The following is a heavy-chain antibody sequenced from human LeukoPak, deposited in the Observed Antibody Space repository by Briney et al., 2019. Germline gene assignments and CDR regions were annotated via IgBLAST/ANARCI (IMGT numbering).Heavy chain of an antibody. CDR3: ARARYSSSPFDY. CDR1: GGSISSYY. CDR2: IYDSGST. J-gene: IGHJ4*02. D-gene: IGHD6-6*01. V-gene: IGHV4-59*01. Sequence: SETLSLTCTVSGGSISSYYWSWIQQPPGKGLEWIGYIYDSGSTNYKPSLKSRVTISVDTSKNQFSLKLSSVTAADTALYYCARARYSSSPFDYWGQGTLVTVSS.